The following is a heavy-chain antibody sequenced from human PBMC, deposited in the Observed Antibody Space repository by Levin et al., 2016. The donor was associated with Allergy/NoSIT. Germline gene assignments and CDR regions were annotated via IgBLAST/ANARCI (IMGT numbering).Heavy chain of an antibody. J-gene: IGHJ5*02. D-gene: IGHD2-2*01. V-gene: IGHV4-34*01. CDR2: INHSGST. CDR1: GGSFSGYY. CDR3: AMGPKTYCSSTSCKGWFDP. Sequence: SETLSLTCAVYGGSFSGYYWSWIRQPPGKGLEWIGEINHSGSTNYNPSLKSRVTISVDTSKNQFSLKLSSVTAADTAVYYCAMGPKTYCSSTSCKGWFDPWGQGTLVTVSS.